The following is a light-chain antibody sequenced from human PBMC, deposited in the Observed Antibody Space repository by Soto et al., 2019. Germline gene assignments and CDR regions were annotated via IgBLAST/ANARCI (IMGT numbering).Light chain of an antibody. CDR2: GAS. J-gene: IGKJ1*01. V-gene: IGKV3-20*01. CDR1: QSVSSSY. Sequence: EIVMTQSPATLSVSPGERATLSCRAIQSVSSSYLAWYQQKPGQAPRLLIYGASSRATGIPDRFSGSGSGTDFTLTISRLEPEDFAVYYCQQDASFRTWTLGQGTKVDIK. CDR3: QQDASFRTWT.